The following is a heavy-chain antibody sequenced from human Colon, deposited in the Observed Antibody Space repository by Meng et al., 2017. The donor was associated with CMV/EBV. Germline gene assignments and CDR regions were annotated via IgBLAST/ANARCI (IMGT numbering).Heavy chain of an antibody. CDR1: GFTFRSYA. V-gene: IGHV3-23*03. CDR3: AKDFYEAVVALCAFDI. Sequence: GESLKISCVASGFTFRSYAMSWVRQAPGKGLEWVSVIDSGGYTTDYADSVKGRFTISREDSRNTLFLEMNNLRVEDTGMYYCAKDFYEAVVALCAFDIWGQGTMVTVSS. J-gene: IGHJ3*02. CDR2: IDSGGYTT. D-gene: IGHD5/OR15-5a*01.